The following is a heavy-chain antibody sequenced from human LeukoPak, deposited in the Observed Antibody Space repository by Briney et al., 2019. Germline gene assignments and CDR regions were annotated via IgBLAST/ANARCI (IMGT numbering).Heavy chain of an antibody. CDR2: INNIGNT. J-gene: IGHJ6*03. D-gene: IGHD3-10*01. V-gene: IGHV4-34*01. CDR3: ARSGSVGYYNYQYMDI. Sequence: PSETLSLTCAVYGGSFSGYYWSWIRKPPGKGLEWIGEINNIGNTNYDLSIRVRVTISVDTSKNQFSLSLTSATAADTAVYFCARSGSVGYYNYQYMDIWGNGTTVTVSS. CDR1: GGSFSGYY.